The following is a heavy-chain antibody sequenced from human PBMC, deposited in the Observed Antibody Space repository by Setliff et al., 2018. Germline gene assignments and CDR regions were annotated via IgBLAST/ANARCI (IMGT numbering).Heavy chain of an antibody. Sequence: GGSLRLSCAASGFTFSNYWMSWVRQAPGKGLEWVAVIWYDGVKKYHADSVKGRFTISRDNSKNTLYLQMNSLRPEDTAVYYCARTCSGSGCYAGLESWGQGTPVTVSS. V-gene: IGHV3-33*08. J-gene: IGHJ4*02. CDR1: GFTFSNYW. CDR3: ARTCSGSGCYAGLES. CDR2: IWYDGVKK. D-gene: IGHD2-15*01.